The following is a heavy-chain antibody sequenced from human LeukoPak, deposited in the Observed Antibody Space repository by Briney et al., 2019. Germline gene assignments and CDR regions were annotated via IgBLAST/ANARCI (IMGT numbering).Heavy chain of an antibody. CDR2: IYYSRST. J-gene: IGHJ5*02. V-gene: IGHV4-59*01. CDR3: ARALSSGWPHMFDP. D-gene: IGHD6-19*01. Sequence: PSETLSLTCTVSGGSISTYSWTWIRQPPGKGLEWIGNIYYSRSTNYNPSLKSRVTISIDTSKNQFSLKVSSVTAADTAVYYCARALSSGWPHMFDPWGQGTLVTVPS. CDR1: GGSISTYS.